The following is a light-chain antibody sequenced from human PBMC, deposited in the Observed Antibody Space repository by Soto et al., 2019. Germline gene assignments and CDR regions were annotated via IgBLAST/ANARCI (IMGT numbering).Light chain of an antibody. CDR2: GAS. J-gene: IGKJ1*01. Sequence: ESVLTQSPGTLSLSPGERATLSCRASQSFRGNYLAWYQQKPGQAPRLLLYGASSRATGIPDRFSGSGSGTDFTLTISRLEPEDIAVYYCQLYGTSPKPFGQGTKVDIK. CDR1: QSFRGNY. V-gene: IGKV3-20*01. CDR3: QLYGTSPKP.